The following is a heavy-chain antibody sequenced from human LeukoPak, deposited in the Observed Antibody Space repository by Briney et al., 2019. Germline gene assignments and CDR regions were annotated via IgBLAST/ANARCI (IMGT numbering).Heavy chain of an antibody. CDR2: LYHTGNT. CDR1: GYSISSNYY. D-gene: IGHD3-16*02. CDR3: ARAGSSYDYVWGSYRYTPHYFDY. Sequence: ASETLSLTCTVSGYSISSNYYWGWIRQPPGMGLEWIGTLYHTGNTFYNPSLKSRATVSADTSKEQFSLKLSSVTAADTAVYYCARAGSSYDYVWGSYRYTPHYFDYWGQGTLVTVSS. V-gene: IGHV4-38-2*02. J-gene: IGHJ4*02.